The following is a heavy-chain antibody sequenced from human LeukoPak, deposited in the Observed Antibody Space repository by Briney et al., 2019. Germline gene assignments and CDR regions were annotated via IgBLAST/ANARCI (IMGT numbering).Heavy chain of an antibody. CDR1: RFTVSNTF. J-gene: IGHJ4*02. CDR3: ARGSGWLDY. CDR2: IYSVGTT. V-gene: IGHV3-53*01. D-gene: IGHD6-19*01. Sequence: GGSLRLSCAASRFTVSNTFMSWVRQAPGKGLEWVSVIYSVGTTYYADSVKGRFTISRDNSKNTLYPQMNSLRAEDTAVYYCARGSGWLDYWGQGTLVTVSS.